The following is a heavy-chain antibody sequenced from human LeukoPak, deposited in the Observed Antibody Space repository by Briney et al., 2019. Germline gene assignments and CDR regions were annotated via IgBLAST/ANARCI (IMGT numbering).Heavy chain of an antibody. J-gene: IGHJ5*02. V-gene: IGHV3-23*01. Sequence: GGSLRLSCAASGFTFSNNAMTSVRQAPAKGLECVSAITGTTATGDPPYYADSVRGRFTISRDNSRNTLYLQLNDLRAEDTAVYYCAKDRHAPGRYCSSTTCFPFDPWGQGTLVTVSS. CDR1: GFTFSNNA. D-gene: IGHD2-2*01. CDR2: ITGTTATGDPP. CDR3: AKDRHAPGRYCSSTTCFPFDP.